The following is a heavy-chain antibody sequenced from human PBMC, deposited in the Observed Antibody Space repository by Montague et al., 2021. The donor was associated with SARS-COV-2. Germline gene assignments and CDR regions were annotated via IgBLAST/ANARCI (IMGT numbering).Heavy chain of an antibody. J-gene: IGHJ4*02. CDR3: VTPGKTAVAGQFDY. Sequence: SETLSLTCTVSGGSIRSTTFYWGCIRQSPGKGLEWIGYIYEGDTTXYNPSLKSRVAISLDTPNNQFSLKITSLIVADTAIYYCVTPGKTAVAGQFDYWGPGTLVTVSS. V-gene: IGHV4-39*07. CDR1: GGSIRSTTFY. CDR2: IYEGDTT. D-gene: IGHD6-19*01.